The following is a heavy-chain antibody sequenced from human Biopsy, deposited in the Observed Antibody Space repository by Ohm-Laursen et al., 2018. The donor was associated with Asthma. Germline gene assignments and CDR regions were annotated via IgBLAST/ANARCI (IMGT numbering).Heavy chain of an antibody. V-gene: IGHV3-30-3*01. CDR2: ISYDGSSI. D-gene: IGHD6-19*01. Sequence: SLRLSCAASRFTYEMHCVRQAPGKGLEWIAVISYDGSSIYYADSVKGRFTISRDNSKNTLSLQMNSLTAEDTAVYYCAREGVAGTHIEDWGQGTLVTVSS. CDR1: RFTYE. CDR3: AREGVAGTHIED. J-gene: IGHJ4*02.